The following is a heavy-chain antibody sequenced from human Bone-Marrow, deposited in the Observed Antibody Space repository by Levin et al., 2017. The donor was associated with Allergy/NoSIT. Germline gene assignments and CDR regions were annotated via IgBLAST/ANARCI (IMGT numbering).Heavy chain of an antibody. Sequence: PSETLSLTCAVSGGSISSSNWWSWVRQPPGKGLEWIGEIYHSGSTNYNPSLKSRVTISVDKSKNQFSLKLSSVTAADTAVYYCAGDLRGVSNMEPDYYYYYGMDVWGQGTTVTVSS. CDR3: AGDLRGVSNMEPDYYYYYGMDV. CDR1: GGSISSSNW. CDR2: IYHSGST. V-gene: IGHV4-4*02. J-gene: IGHJ6*02. D-gene: IGHD2/OR15-2a*01.